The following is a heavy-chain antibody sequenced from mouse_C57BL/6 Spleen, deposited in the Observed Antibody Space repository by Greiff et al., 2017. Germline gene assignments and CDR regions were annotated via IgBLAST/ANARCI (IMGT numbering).Heavy chain of an antibody. V-gene: IGHV5-9*01. D-gene: IGHD2-1*01. Sequence: EVQGVESGGGLVKPGGSLKLSCAASGFTFSSYTMSWVRQTPEKRLEWVATISGGGGNTYYPDSVKGRFTISRDNAKNTLYLQMSSLRSEDTALYYCAQQELPYFGYWGQGTTLTVSS. CDR2: ISGGGGNT. CDR1: GFTFSSYT. J-gene: IGHJ2*01. CDR3: AQQELPYFGY.